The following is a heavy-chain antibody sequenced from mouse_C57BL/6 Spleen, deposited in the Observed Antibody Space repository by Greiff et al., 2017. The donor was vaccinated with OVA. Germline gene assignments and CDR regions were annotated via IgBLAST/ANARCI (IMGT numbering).Heavy chain of an antibody. CDR1: GYSITSGYY. D-gene: IGHD2-5*01. Sequence: EVKLMESGPGLVKPSQSLSLTCSVTGYSITSGYYWNWIRQFPGNKLEWMGYISYDGSNNYNPSLKNRISITRDTSKNQFFLKLNSVTTEDTATYYGARGRGYYSNYVFAYWGQGTLVTVSA. V-gene: IGHV3-6*01. CDR3: ARGRGYYSNYVFAY. CDR2: ISYDGSN. J-gene: IGHJ3*01.